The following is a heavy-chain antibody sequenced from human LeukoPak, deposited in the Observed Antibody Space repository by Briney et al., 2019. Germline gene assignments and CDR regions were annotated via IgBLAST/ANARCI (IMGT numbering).Heavy chain of an antibody. CDR1: GFTFSSYG. J-gene: IGHJ3*02. V-gene: IGHV3-30*18. CDR3: AKLTGSSGSRDAFDI. CDR2: ISYDGSNK. D-gene: IGHD3-22*01. Sequence: GGSLRLSCAASGFTFSSYGMHGVRQAPGKGLEWVAVISYDGSNKYYADSVKGRFTISRDNSKNTLYLQMNSLRAEDTAVYYCAKLTGSSGSRDAFDIWGQGTMVTVSS.